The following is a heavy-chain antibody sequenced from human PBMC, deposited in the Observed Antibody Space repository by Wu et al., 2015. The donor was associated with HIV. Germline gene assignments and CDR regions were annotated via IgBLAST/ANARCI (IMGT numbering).Heavy chain of an antibody. Sequence: QVQLVQSGAEVKKPGASVKVSCKASGYTFTPYYMHWVRQAPGQGLEWMGWINPNSGGTNYAQKFQGRVTMTRDTSISTAYMELRRLRSDDTAVYYCARGRDGYNNAEYFQHWGQGHLVTVSS. CDR3: ARGRDGYNNAEYFQH. D-gene: IGHD5-24*01. J-gene: IGHJ1*01. CDR2: INPNSGGT. V-gene: IGHV1-2*02. CDR1: GYTFTPYY.